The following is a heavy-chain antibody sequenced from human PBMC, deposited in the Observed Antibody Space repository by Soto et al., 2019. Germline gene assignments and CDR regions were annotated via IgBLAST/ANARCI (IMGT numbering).Heavy chain of an antibody. J-gene: IGHJ4*02. CDR1: GFTFSNYW. D-gene: IGHD3-10*01. CDR3: ASVGGGSGNFDY. Sequence: EVQLVESGGGLVQPGGSLRLSCGASGFTFSNYWMHWVRQVPGEGLVWVSRINGDGSFTRFADSVKGRFTISRDNAKNTLYLQMNSLRVDDTAVYYCASVGGGSGNFDYWGQGTLVTVSS. V-gene: IGHV3-74*01. CDR2: INGDGSFT.